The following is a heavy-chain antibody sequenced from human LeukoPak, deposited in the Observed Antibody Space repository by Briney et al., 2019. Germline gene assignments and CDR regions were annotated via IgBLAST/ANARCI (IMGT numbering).Heavy chain of an antibody. Sequence: PSETLSLTCAVYGGSFSGYYWSWIRQPPGKGLEWIGEINHSGSTNYNPSLKSRVTISVDTSKNQFSLKLSSVTAADTAVYYCARDSYYYDSSAYWRFDPWGQGTLVTVSS. CDR3: ARDSYYYDSSAYWRFDP. CDR2: INHSGST. J-gene: IGHJ5*02. V-gene: IGHV4-34*01. CDR1: GGSFSGYY. D-gene: IGHD3-22*01.